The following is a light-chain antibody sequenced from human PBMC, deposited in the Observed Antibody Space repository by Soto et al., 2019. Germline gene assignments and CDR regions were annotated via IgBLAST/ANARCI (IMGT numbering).Light chain of an antibody. CDR2: EDN. V-gene: IGLV6-57*04. J-gene: IGLJ3*02. Sequence: NFMLTQPHSVSESPGKTVTISCTRSSVSIASRYVQWYQQRPGSAPTTVIYEDNQRPSGVPDRFAGSIDSSSNSASLTIFGLKTEDEADYYCQSYDGSDSWVFGGGTKLTVL. CDR1: SVSIASRY. CDR3: QSYDGSDSWV.